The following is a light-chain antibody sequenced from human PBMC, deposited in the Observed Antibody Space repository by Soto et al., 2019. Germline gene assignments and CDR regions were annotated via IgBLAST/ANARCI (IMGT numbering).Light chain of an antibody. CDR2: DAS. V-gene: IGKV3-11*01. CDR3: QERSNWPPVT. J-gene: IGKJ3*01. CDR1: QSVSRY. Sequence: EIVLTQSPATLSLSPGERATLSCRASQSVSRYLALYQQKPGQAPGLPIYDASNRATGVPARFRGSGSGTDFALTIGGLEHEDFAVYYCQERSNWPPVTFGPGTKVDIK.